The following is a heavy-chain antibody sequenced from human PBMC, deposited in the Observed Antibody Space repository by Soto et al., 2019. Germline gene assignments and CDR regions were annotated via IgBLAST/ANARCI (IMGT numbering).Heavy chain of an antibody. CDR3: TTTGKIDH. CDR2: IKSKTDGGTI. V-gene: IGHV3-15*01. CDR1: GFTFSNAW. D-gene: IGHD1-1*01. Sequence: GGSLRLSCAASGFTFSNAWMTWVRQAPGKGLEWIGRIKSKTDGGTIYYAAAVKGRFTISRHDSKNTVYLQMNSLKTEDTAVYYCTTTGKIDHWGQGTMVTVSS. J-gene: IGHJ4*02.